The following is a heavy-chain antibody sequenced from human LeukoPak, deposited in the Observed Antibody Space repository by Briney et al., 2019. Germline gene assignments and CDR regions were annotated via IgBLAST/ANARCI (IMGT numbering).Heavy chain of an antibody. CDR3: TRYNNDHFDY. CDR2: IAYDGSRA. CDR1: GFTFGSYG. D-gene: IGHD1-14*01. V-gene: IGHV3-33*01. J-gene: IGHJ4*02. Sequence: GRSLRLSCAGSGFTFGSYGMHWFRQTPGKGLEWVAVIAYDGSRAFYADSVKGRFTISRDNSKNTMSVQMDDLRAEDTAVYYCTRYNNDHFDYWGQGTLVTVSS.